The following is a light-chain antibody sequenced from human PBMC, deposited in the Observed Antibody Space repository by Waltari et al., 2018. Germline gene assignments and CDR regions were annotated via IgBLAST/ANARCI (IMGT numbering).Light chain of an antibody. CDR1: SRDVGNFNL. J-gene: IGLJ1*01. Sequence: QSALTQPASVSGSPGQSITISCTGTSRDVGNFNLVSWYQQYPGKAPKLMIYEVNTRPSGVSNRFSGSKSGNTASLTISGLQAEDEADYYCSSYTISSTYVFGTGTKVTVL. CDR3: SSYTISSTYV. CDR2: EVN. V-gene: IGLV2-23*02.